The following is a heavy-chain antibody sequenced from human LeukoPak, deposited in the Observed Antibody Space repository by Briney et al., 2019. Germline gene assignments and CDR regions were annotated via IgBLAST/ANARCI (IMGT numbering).Heavy chain of an antibody. V-gene: IGHV3-23*01. CDR1: GFTFSRYA. CDR3: AKGGGGRLIYYYYMDV. J-gene: IGHJ6*03. CDR2: ISGSGGRT. D-gene: IGHD3-16*01. Sequence: GGSLRLSCAASGFTFSRYAMSWVRQAPGKGLEWVSGISGSGGRTYYADSVKGRFTISRDNSKNTLYLQMNSLRAEDMALYYCAKGGGGRLIYYYYMDVWGKGTTVTVSS.